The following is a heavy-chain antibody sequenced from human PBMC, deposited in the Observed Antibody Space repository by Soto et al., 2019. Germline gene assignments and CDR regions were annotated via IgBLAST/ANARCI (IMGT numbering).Heavy chain of an antibody. D-gene: IGHD3-16*01. V-gene: IGHV1-69*01. CDR2: IIPIHGTT. CDR3: ARGWGLVS. CDR1: GGSLTSYP. Sequence: QMEQSGAEVRKPGSSVKVSCKPSGGSLTSYPMAWVRQATGQGFEWMGGIIPIHGTTEYAQKFKVRVTLAPDECTYIASLNLTGLTSGDTAVYDCARGWGLVSWGQGTLVTVSS. J-gene: IGHJ4*02.